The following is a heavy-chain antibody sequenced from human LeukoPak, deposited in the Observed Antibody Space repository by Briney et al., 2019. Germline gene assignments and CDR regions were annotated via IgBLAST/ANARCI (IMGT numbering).Heavy chain of an antibody. J-gene: IGHJ4*02. Sequence: SETLSLTCTVSDDSISSNDHYWSWIRQPPGKGLEWIGYMYYSGRTFFNPSLKSRLTISVDTSKNQFSLKLSSVTAADTAVYYCARGGDYYVSGSYLGHWGQGTLVTVSS. D-gene: IGHD3-10*01. CDR2: MYYSGRT. CDR1: DDSISSNDHY. V-gene: IGHV4-30-4*01. CDR3: ARGGDYYVSGSYLGH.